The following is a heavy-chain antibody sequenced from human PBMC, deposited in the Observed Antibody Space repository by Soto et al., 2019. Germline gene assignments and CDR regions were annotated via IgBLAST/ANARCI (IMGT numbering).Heavy chain of an antibody. CDR1: GGTFGHSA. CDR3: ARSYYGSGSYWFYGMDV. CDR2: IIPSFATG. V-gene: IGHV1-69*06. J-gene: IGHJ6*02. D-gene: IGHD3-10*01. Sequence: GASVKVSCKASGGTFGHSAISWVRQAPGQGLEWMGGIIPSFATGNSAPEFQGRLTITADKSTTTAYMELSSLRSEDTAVYYCARSYYGSGSYWFYGMDVWGQGTTVTVSS.